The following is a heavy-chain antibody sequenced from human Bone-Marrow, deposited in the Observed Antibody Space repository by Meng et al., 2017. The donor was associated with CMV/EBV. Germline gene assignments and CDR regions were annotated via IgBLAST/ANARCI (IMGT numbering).Heavy chain of an antibody. CDR2: IYWNDDK. CDR3: AHSLDSRGYSDP. CDR1: GFSRSTSGVG. D-gene: IGHD3-22*01. J-gene: IGHJ5*02. Sequence: SGATLVKPTQTLTLTCTFSGFSRSTSGVGVGWIRQPPGKAREWLALIYWNDDKRYSPSLKSRLTITKDTSKNQVVLTLTNMDPVDTATYYGAHSLDSRGYSDPWGQGTLVTVSS. V-gene: IGHV2-5*01.